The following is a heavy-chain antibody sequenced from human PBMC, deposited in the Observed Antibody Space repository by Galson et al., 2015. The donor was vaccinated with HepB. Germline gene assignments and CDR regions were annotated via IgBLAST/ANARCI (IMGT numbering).Heavy chain of an antibody. V-gene: IGHV1-69*13. CDR1: GGTFSSYA. CDR2: IIPIFGTA. D-gene: IGHD2-15*01. CDR3: ASCYRTLGYCSGGSCYGSPLCYYYYGMDV. J-gene: IGHJ6*02. Sequence: SVKVSCKASGGTFSSYAISWVRQAPGQGLEWMGGIIPIFGTANYAQKFQGRVTITADESTSTAYMELSSLRSEDTAVYYCASCYRTLGYCSGGSCYGSPLCYYYYGMDVWGQGTTVTVSS.